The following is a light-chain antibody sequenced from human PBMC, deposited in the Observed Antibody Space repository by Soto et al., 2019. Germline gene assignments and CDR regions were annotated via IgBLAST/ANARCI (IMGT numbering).Light chain of an antibody. CDR1: QSVGSN. CDR3: QQYNNWPPWT. V-gene: IGKV3-15*01. CDR2: GAS. Sequence: ENVLTQSPGTLSLSPGERATLSCRASQSVGSNLAWYQQKPGQAPRLLXYGASTRATGIPDRFSGSGSGTEFTLTISRLQSEDFAVYYCQQYNNWPPWTFGQGTKVDIK. J-gene: IGKJ1*01.